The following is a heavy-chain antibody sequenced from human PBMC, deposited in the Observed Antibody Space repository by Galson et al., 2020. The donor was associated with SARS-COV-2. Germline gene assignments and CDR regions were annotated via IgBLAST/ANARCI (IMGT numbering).Heavy chain of an antibody. J-gene: IGHJ4*02. V-gene: IGHV3-7*02. D-gene: IGHD2-15*01. Sequence: HSGGSLRLSCEGHGFTFSSYWMSWVRQAPGKGLEWLANIQQDGSETYYVDSVRGRFTISRDKAKNSVFLQMSRLRVEDTAVYYCAKTISATPGDYWGQGTLVTVSS. CDR1: GFTFSSYW. CDR2: IQQDGSET. CDR3: AKTISATPGDY.